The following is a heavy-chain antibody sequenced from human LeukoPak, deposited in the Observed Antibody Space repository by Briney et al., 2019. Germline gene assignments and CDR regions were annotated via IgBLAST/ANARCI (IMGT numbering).Heavy chain of an antibody. V-gene: IGHV1-46*01. Sequence: ASVKVSCKASGYTFSSYDMHWVRQARGQGLEWMGIINPSGGSTSYAQKFQGRVTMTRDMSTSTVYMELSSLRSEDTAVYYCARDPSDYGGDFDYWGQGTLVTVSS. D-gene: IGHD4-23*01. CDR1: GYTFSSYD. CDR2: INPSGGST. CDR3: ARDPSDYGGDFDY. J-gene: IGHJ4*02.